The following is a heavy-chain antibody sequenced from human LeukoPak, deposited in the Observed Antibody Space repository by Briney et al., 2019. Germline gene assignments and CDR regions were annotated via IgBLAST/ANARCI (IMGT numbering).Heavy chain of an antibody. CDR2: IIVGSGAT. CDR1: GFTSTNFA. J-gene: IGHJ3*02. CDR3: AKVRGLRRNHDAFDI. Sequence: SVKVSCKASGFTSTNFAVQWVRQARGQRLEWIGWIIVGSGATKCAQDFQERVTITRDLSTSTLYMELRSLTSEDTAVYYCAKVRGLRRNHDAFDIWGQGTMVTVSS. V-gene: IGHV1-58*01. D-gene: IGHD1-14*01.